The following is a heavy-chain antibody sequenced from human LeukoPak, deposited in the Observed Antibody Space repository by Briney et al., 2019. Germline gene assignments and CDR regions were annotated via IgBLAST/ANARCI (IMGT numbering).Heavy chain of an antibody. J-gene: IGHJ4*02. CDR3: GRGAYGDYLRPIDY. V-gene: IGHV3-74*01. Sequence: GGSLRLSCAASGFTFSNYWMHWVRQAPGKGLVWVSRINSDGRSTNYADSVKGRFTISRDNAKNSLYLQMNSLRAEDTALYYCGRGAYGDYLRPIDYWGQGTLVTVSS. CDR2: INSDGRST. D-gene: IGHD4-17*01. CDR1: GFTFSNYW.